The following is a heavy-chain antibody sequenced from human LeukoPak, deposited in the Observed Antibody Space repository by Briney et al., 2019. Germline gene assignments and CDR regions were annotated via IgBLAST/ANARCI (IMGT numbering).Heavy chain of an antibody. Sequence: SETLSLTCTVSGGSISSGGYYWSWIRQPPGKGLEWIGYIYYSGSTNYNPSLKSRVTISVDTSKNQFSLKLSSVTAADTAVYYCARLDGYDAFDIWGQGTMVTVSS. V-gene: IGHV4-61*08. CDR2: IYYSGST. CDR3: ARLDGYDAFDI. J-gene: IGHJ3*02. D-gene: IGHD5-18*01. CDR1: GGSISSGGYY.